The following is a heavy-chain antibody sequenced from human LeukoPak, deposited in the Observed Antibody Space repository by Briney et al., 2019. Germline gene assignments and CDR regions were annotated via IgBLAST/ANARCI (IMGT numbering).Heavy chain of an antibody. V-gene: IGHV3-21*05. CDR2: LSSGHE. CDR3: VRDHAWGFDY. CDR1: GFTFTTYS. J-gene: IGHJ4*02. Sequence: GGSLRLSCAASGFTFTTYSMSWGRQAPGKGLEWVAYLSSGHELYADTVKCRVTISRHNAKNSLYLQMNSLRAEDTAVYYCVRDHAWGFDYWGQGTLVSVSS. D-gene: IGHD7-27*01.